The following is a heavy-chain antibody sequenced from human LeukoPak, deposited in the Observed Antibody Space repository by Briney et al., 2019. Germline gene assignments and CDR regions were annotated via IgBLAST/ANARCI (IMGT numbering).Heavy chain of an antibody. Sequence: GGSLRLSCAASGFTFSSYWMTWVRQAPGKGVEWVANINQDGSEKYFVDSVKGRFTISGDNSKNTLYLQMNSLRAEDTAVYYCAKDRKQLVLFYFDYWGQGTLVTVSS. CDR1: GFTFSSYW. CDR3: AKDRKQLVLFYFDY. D-gene: IGHD6-13*01. J-gene: IGHJ4*02. CDR2: INQDGSEK. V-gene: IGHV3-7*03.